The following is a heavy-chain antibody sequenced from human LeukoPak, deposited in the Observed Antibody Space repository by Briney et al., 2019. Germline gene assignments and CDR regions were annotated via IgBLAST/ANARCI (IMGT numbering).Heavy chain of an antibody. Sequence: PSETLSLTCTVSGGSISSSSYYWGWIRQPPGKGLEWIGSIYYSGSTYYNPSLKSRATISVDTSKNQFSMKLSSVTAADTAVYYCAREHCSGGSCYSIYYYYYMDVWGKGTTVTVSS. CDR1: GGSISSSSYY. J-gene: IGHJ6*03. CDR2: IYYSGST. CDR3: AREHCSGGSCYSIYYYYYMDV. D-gene: IGHD2-15*01. V-gene: IGHV4-39*07.